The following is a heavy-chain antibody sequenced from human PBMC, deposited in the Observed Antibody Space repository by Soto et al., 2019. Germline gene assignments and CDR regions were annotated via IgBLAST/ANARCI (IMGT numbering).Heavy chain of an antibody. D-gene: IGHD1-20*01. Sequence: QVQLQESGPGLVKPSETLSLTCTVSGGSISSYYWSWIRQPPGKGLEWIGYIHYSGSTDYNPSLKSRVTISIDTSKNQFSLKLSSVTAADTAVYYCARGGGIRYFDYWGQGTLVTVSS. J-gene: IGHJ4*02. CDR2: IHYSGST. V-gene: IGHV4-59*01. CDR1: GGSISSYY. CDR3: ARGGGIRYFDY.